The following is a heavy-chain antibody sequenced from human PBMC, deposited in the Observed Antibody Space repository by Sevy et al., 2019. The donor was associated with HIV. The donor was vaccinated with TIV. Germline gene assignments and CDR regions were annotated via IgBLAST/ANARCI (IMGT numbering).Heavy chain of an antibody. CDR1: GFTFSSYA. CDR3: AKGGSPEHPHEAYDI. V-gene: IGHV3-23*01. CDR2: INSSGETT. D-gene: IGHD1-26*01. J-gene: IGHJ3*02. Sequence: GGSLRLSCAASGFTFSSYAMIWVRQAPGKGLDWVSVINSSGETTHYADSVKGRYTISRDNSKKMVFLQMNNLRVEDTAVYYCAKGGSPEHPHEAYDIWGQGTMVTVSS.